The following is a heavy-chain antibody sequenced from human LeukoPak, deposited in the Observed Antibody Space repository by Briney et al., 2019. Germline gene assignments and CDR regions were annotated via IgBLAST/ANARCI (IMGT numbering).Heavy chain of an antibody. Sequence: SETLSLTCAVSGGSISSGGYSWSWIRQPPGKGLEWIGYIYHSGSTYYNPSLKSRVTISVDTSKNQFSLKLSSVTAADTAVYYCARAWETYYYGMDVWGQGTTVTVSS. CDR1: GGSISSGGYS. V-gene: IGHV4-30-2*05. CDR2: IYHSGST. D-gene: IGHD1-26*01. J-gene: IGHJ6*02. CDR3: ARAWETYYYGMDV.